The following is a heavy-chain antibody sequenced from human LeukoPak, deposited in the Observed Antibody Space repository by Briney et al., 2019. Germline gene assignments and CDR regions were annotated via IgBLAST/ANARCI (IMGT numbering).Heavy chain of an antibody. V-gene: IGHV3-48*03. J-gene: IGHJ4*02. CDR1: GFTFSSYE. CDR2: ISSSGSTI. Sequence: GGSLRLSCAASGFTFSSYEMNWVRQAPGKGLEWVSYISSSGSTIYYADSVKGRFTISRDNAKNSLYLQMNCLRAEDTAVYYCARARYCSSTSCFGALKYWGQGTLVTVSS. CDR3: ARARYCSSTSCFGALKY. D-gene: IGHD2-2*01.